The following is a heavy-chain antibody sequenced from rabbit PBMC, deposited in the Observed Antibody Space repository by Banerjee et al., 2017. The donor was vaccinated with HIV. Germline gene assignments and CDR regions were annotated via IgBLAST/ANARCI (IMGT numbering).Heavy chain of an antibody. CDR2: MDAGSSGST. Sequence: EESGGDLVKPEGSLTLTCTASGFTLSSYWICWVRQAPGKGLEWIACMDAGSSGSTNYASWAKGRFTISKTSSTTVTLQMTSLTAADTATYFCARDPAGDGYARFNLWGPGTLVTVS. V-gene: IGHV1S45*01. CDR3: ARDPAGDGYARFNL. D-gene: IGHD6-1*01. CDR1: GFTLSSYW. J-gene: IGHJ4*01.